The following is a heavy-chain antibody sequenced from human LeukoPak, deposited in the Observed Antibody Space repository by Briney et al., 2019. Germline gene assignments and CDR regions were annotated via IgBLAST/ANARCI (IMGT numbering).Heavy chain of an antibody. CDR1: GGSISSGSYY. CDR2: IYTSGST. CDR3: ARDLTRPLKYCSSTSCAKSGAFDI. Sequence: SETLSLTCTVSGGSISSGSYYWSWIRQPAGKGLEWIGRIYTSGSTNYNPSLKSRVTISVDTSKNQFSLKLSSVTAADTAVYYCARDLTRPLKYCSSTSCAKSGAFDIWGQGTMVTVSS. J-gene: IGHJ3*02. D-gene: IGHD2-2*01. V-gene: IGHV4-61*02.